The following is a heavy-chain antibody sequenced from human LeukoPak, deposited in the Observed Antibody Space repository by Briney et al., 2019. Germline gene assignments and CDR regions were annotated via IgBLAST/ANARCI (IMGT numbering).Heavy chain of an antibody. CDR3: ARRFYGSGGYEFDS. CDR2: IKQHGSEK. D-gene: IGHD3-10*01. V-gene: IGHV3-7*01. CDR1: GFTFSWYW. Sequence: GGSLRLSCAASGFTFSWYWMSWVRQAPGKGLEWVANIKQHGSEKYYVDSVKGRFTISRDNAKNSLYLQMNSLRAEDTAVYYCARRFYGSGGYEFDSWGQGTLVTVSS. J-gene: IGHJ4*02.